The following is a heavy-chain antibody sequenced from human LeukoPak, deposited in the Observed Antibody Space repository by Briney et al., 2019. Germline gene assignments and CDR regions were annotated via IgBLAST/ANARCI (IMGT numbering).Heavy chain of an antibody. CDR2: INHSGST. V-gene: IGHV4-34*01. D-gene: IGHD4-17*01. Sequence: SQTLSLTCAVYGGSFSGYYWSWIRQPPGKGLEWIGEINHSGSTNYNPSLKSRVTISVDTSKNQFSLKLSSVTAADTAVYYCAXXXXXXIRPYYYYYMDVWGKGTTVTVSS. CDR3: AXXXXXXIRPYYYYYMDV. J-gene: IGHJ6*03. CDR1: GGSFSGYY.